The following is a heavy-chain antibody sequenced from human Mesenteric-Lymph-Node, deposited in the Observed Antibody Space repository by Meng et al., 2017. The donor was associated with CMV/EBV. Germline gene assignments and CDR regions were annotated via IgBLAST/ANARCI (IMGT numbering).Heavy chain of an antibody. CDR1: GFTFRSYA. CDR2: IYSGGSST. J-gene: IGHJ4*02. Sequence: GESLKISCAASGFTFRSYAMGWVRQAPGKGLEWVSVIYSGGSSTYYADSVKGRFTISRDNSKNTLYLQMNSLRAEDTAVYYCTTTSSGIYSPPDYWGQGTLVTVSS. V-gene: IGHV3-23*03. D-gene: IGHD3-10*01. CDR3: TTTSSGIYSPPDY.